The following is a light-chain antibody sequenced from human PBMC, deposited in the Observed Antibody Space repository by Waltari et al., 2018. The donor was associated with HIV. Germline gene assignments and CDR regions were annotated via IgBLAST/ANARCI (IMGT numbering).Light chain of an antibody. CDR2: WAS. Sequence: DIAMTQSPDSLAGSMGEKATINCQYSQTVLHRSSNKNHLAWYQQKAGQRPKLLIYWASTRESGVPDRFIGSGSGTYFSLTIGSLQAEDVAVYYCQQYYSFPLTFGGGTAVEIK. V-gene: IGKV4-1*01. CDR3: QQYYSFPLT. CDR1: QTVLHRSSNKNH. J-gene: IGKJ4*01.